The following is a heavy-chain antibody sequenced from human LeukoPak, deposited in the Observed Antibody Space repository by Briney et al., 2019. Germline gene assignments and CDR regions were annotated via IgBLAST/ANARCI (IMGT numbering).Heavy chain of an antibody. V-gene: IGHV3-66*01. CDR1: GFTVSSNY. D-gene: IGHD3-3*01. CDR2: IYSGGST. Sequence: GGSLRLSCAASGFTVSSNYMSWVRQAPGKGLEWVSVIYSGGSTYYADSVKGRFTISRDNSKNTLYLQMNSLRAEDTAVYYCARKDYDFWSGYYFYYYGMDVWGQGTTVTVSS. J-gene: IGHJ6*02. CDR3: ARKDYDFWSGYYFYYYGMDV.